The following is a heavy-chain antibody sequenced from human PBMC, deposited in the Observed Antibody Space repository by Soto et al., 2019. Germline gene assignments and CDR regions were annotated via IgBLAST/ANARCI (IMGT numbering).Heavy chain of an antibody. J-gene: IGHJ4*02. D-gene: IGHD3-16*01. Sequence: QARLVESGGGLVEPGGSLRLSCTASGFTFGDFYMMWFRQAPGRGLEWISYITKTGTTIYHADPVKGRFSVSRDNARSSLYLQMNSLRAEDTAVYYCARPNWNSRGGVYKVWGQGTLVTVSS. CDR2: ITKTGTTI. V-gene: IGHV3-11*01. CDR3: ARPNWNSRGGVYKV. CDR1: GFTFGDFY.